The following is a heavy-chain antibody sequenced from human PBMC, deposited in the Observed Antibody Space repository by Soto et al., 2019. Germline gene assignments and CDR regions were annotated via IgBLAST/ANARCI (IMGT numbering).Heavy chain of an antibody. D-gene: IGHD5-18*01. CDR1: GGSINSGGYC. V-gene: IGHV4-31*03. J-gene: IGHJ4*02. CDR2: ITYGGST. CDR3: SRGILV. Sequence: QVQLQESGPGLVKPSQTLSLTCTVSGGSINSGGYCWSWIRQHPGKGLDWIGCITYGGSTSYNPTLKSRVTISVDTSKNQFSLKLTSVTAADTAVYYCSRGILVWGQGALITVSS.